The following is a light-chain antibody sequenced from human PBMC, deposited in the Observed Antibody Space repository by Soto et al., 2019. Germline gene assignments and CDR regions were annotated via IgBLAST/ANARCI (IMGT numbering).Light chain of an antibody. V-gene: IGKV1-5*03. CDR2: KAS. Sequence: DIQMTQSPSTLSASVGDRVTITCRASQYISSWLAWYQQKPGKAPKLLIYKASSLDSGVPSRFSGSGSGTEFTLTISSLQPDDFATDYCHEYNSQRTFGQGTKVEIK. CDR1: QYISSW. CDR3: HEYNSQRT. J-gene: IGKJ1*01.